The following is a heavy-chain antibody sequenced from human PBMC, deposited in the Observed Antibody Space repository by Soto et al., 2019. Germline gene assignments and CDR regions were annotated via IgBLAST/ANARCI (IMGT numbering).Heavy chain of an antibody. J-gene: IGHJ4*02. CDR1: GGSIDTYF. CDR3: ARGPTSGYYPNPFDY. Sequence: QVQLQESGPGLVKPSETLSLTCTVSGGSIDTYFWNWIRQPAGKGLEWIGRLYTSGTTSYNPPLKRRVTMSVDRSKNQFSLKLTSVTAADSAICYCARGPTSGYYPNPFDYWGQGTQVTVSS. D-gene: IGHD3-22*01. V-gene: IGHV4-4*07. CDR2: LYTSGTT.